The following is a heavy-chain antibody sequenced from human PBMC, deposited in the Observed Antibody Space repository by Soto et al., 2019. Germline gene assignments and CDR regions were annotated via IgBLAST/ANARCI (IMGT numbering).Heavy chain of an antibody. J-gene: IGHJ6*02. D-gene: IGHD6-6*01. CDR1: YY. V-gene: IGHV4-31*02. CDR3: ARDRYSNSNYYYYGMDV. CDR2: IYYSGNT. Sequence: YYLTWNRQHPGKGLEWIGYIYYSGNTYYNPSLKSRVSISVDTSNKEFSLKLRSVTAADTAVYYCARDRYSNSNYYYYGMDVWGQGTTVTVSS.